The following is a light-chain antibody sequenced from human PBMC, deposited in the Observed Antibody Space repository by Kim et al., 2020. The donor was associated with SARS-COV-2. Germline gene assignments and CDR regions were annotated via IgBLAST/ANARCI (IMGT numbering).Light chain of an antibody. CDR1: QSINTY. CDR3: QQSHTAPLLT. V-gene: IGKV1-39*01. J-gene: IGKJ4*01. CDR2: AAS. Sequence: DIQMTQSPSSLAASVGDRVTIACRTSQSINTYLNWYQQKPGKAPKLLIYAASTLQSGVPSRFSGGGSGTDFTLTISSLQPEDFATYYCQQSHTAPLLTFGGGTKVDIK.